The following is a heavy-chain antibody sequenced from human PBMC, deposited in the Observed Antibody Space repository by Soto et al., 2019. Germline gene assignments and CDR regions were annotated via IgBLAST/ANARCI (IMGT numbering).Heavy chain of an antibody. CDR3: ARGSSSDYYYYGMDV. V-gene: IGHV1-69*13. Sequence: VASVKVSCKASGGTFSSYAISWVRQAPGQGLEWMGGIIPIFGTANYAQKFQGRVTITADESTSTAYMELSSLRSEDTAVYYCARGSSSDYYYYGMDVWGQGTTVTVSS. J-gene: IGHJ6*02. D-gene: IGHD6-6*01. CDR1: GGTFSSYA. CDR2: IIPIFGTA.